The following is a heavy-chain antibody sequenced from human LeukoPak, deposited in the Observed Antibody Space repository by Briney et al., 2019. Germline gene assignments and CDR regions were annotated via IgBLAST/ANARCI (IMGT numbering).Heavy chain of an antibody. Sequence: GGSLRLSFAASGFTFSDYSMNWVRQAPGKGLEWVSYINSRSTTIFYADSVKGRFTISRDNAKNSLYLQMNSLRDEDTAVYYCARDEVFWSGSNYYRNHWFDPWGQGTLVTVSS. CDR1: GFTFSDYS. D-gene: IGHD3-3*01. CDR2: INSRSTTI. J-gene: IGHJ5*02. CDR3: ARDEVFWSGSNYYRNHWFDP. V-gene: IGHV3-48*02.